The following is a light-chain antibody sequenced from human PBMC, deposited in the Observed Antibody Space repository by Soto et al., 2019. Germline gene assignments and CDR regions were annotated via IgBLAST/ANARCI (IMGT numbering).Light chain of an antibody. J-gene: IGKJ5*01. CDR3: QQYGGSPLLT. V-gene: IGKV3-20*01. Sequence: VLTQSPGTLSLSPGERATLSCRASQSVSSSSLAWYQQKPGQAPRLLLYATSSRATGIPVRFSGGGSGTDFTLTISRLEPEDYAVYYCQQYGGSPLLTFGQGTRLEIK. CDR1: QSVSSSS. CDR2: ATS.